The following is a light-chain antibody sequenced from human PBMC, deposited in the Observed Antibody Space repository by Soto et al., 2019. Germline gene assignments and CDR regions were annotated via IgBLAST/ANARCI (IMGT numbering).Light chain of an antibody. CDR3: QQSYTTPWT. V-gene: IGKV1-39*01. CDR1: QPIINY. J-gene: IGKJ1*01. CDR2: GTS. Sequence: DIQMTQSPSSLSASVGDRVTITCRASQPIINYLNWYQQKSGRAPKPLIYGTSKLHSGVPSRFSGSGSATDFSLTISSLHPEDFATYLCQQSYTTPWTFGRGTKV.